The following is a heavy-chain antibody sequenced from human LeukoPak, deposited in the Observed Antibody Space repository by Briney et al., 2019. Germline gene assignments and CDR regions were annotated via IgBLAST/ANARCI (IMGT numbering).Heavy chain of an antibody. CDR2: INNSGST. CDR1: GGSFSGYY. J-gene: IGHJ4*02. Sequence: SETLSLTCAVYGGSFSGYYWSWIRQPPGKGLEWIGVINNSGSTNYNPSLKSRVTISVDTSKNQFSLKLSSVTAADTAVYYCARGMSPDYYGSGSYYSPFDYWGQGTLVTVSS. CDR3: ARGMSPDYYGSGSYYSPFDY. D-gene: IGHD3-10*01. V-gene: IGHV4-34*01.